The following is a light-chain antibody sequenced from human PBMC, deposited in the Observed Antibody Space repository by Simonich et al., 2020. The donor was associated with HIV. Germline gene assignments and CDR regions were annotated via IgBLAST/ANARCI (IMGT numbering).Light chain of an antibody. V-gene: IGKV1-5*03. CDR3: QQYNSDYPT. CDR2: KAS. CDR1: DSISSW. J-gene: IGKJ1*01. Sequence: DIQMTQSPSTLSASVGDRVTITCRASDSISSWLAWYQQKPWKAPKLLIYKASTLKSGGPSRFIGSGSGTEFTLTISSLQPDDFATYYCQQYNSDYPTFGQGTKVEIK.